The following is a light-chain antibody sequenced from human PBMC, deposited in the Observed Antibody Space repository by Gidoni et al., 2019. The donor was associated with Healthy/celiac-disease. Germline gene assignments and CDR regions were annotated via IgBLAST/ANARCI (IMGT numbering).Light chain of an antibody. CDR3: CSYAGSSTLV. J-gene: IGLJ3*02. V-gene: IGLV2-23*01. CDR1: SSDVGSYNL. CDR2: EGS. Sequence: QSALTQPASVSGSPGQSITIACTGTSSDVGSYNLVSWYQQHPGKAPNLMIYEGSKRPSGVSNRFSGSKSGNTASLTISGLQADDEADYYCCSYAGSSTLVFGGGTKLTV.